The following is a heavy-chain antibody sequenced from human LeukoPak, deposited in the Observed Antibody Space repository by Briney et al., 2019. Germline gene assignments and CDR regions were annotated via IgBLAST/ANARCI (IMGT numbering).Heavy chain of an antibody. CDR2: IYTSGST. J-gene: IGHJ4*02. V-gene: IGHV4-61*02. CDR1: GGSISSGSYY. Sequence: PSQTLSLTCTVSGGSISSGSYYWSWIRQPAGKGLEWIGRIYTSGSTNYNPSLKSRVTMSVDTSKNQFSLKLNSVTAADTAVYYCARALTGSYQQFDYWGQGTLVTVSS. CDR3: ARALTGSYQQFDY. D-gene: IGHD3-10*01.